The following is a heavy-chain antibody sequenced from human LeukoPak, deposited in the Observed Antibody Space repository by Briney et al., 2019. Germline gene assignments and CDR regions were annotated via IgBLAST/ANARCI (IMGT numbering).Heavy chain of an antibody. CDR2: IYYSVST. CDR1: GGSISSHY. CDR3: ARRRDCSSTSCSHPGRSYYMDV. Sequence: SETLSLTCTVSGGSISSHYWSWIRQPPGKGLEWIGYIYYSVSTNYNPPLKSRVTISVDTSKNQFSLKLSSVTAADTAVYYCARRRDCSSTSCSHPGRSYYMDVWGKGTTVTVSS. D-gene: IGHD2-2*01. J-gene: IGHJ6*03. V-gene: IGHV4-59*08.